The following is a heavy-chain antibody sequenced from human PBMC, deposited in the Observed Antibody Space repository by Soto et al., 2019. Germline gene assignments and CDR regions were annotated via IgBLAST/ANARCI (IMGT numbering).Heavy chain of an antibody. CDR2: INAGNGNK. D-gene: IGHD2-2*01. J-gene: IGHJ6*02. CDR1: GYTFTSYA. CDR3: ARGYQHLDV. V-gene: IGHV1-3*01. Sequence: ASAKVSCNASGYTFTSYAMHWLHHAPGQRLEWMGWINAGNGNKKYSKKFQGRVTITRDTSARKDYMELRRLRYEETAVYYCARGYQHLDVWGQGTTVTVSS.